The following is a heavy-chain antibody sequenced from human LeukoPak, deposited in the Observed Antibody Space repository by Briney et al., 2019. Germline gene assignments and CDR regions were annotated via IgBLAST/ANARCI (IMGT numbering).Heavy chain of an antibody. CDR2: INHNGST. D-gene: IGHD3-22*01. CDR3: ARGPPTSYDSSGFYLNY. CDR1: GGSFSGYY. J-gene: IGHJ4*02. V-gene: IGHV4-34*01. Sequence: PSGTLSLTCAVYGGSFSGYYWNWIRQPPGKGLEWIGEINHNGSTNYNPSLKSRVTISVDTSKNQFSLKLSSVTAADTAVYYCARGPPTSYDSSGFYLNYWGQGTLVTVSS.